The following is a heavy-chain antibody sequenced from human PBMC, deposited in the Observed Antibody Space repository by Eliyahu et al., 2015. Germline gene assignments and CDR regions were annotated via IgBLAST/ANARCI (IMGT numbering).Heavy chain of an antibody. CDR1: GGSXXXYY. J-gene: IGHJ3*02. CDR3: ARYDSSGYYVHDAFDI. D-gene: IGHD3-22*01. CDR2: IYYSGST. Sequence: QVQLQESGPGLVKPSETLSLTCTVXGGSXXXYYWSWIRQPPGKGLEWIGYIYYSGSTNYNPXLKSRVTISVDTSKNQFSLKLSSVTAADTAVYYCARYDSSGYYVHDAFDIWGQGTMVTVSS. V-gene: IGHV4-59*01.